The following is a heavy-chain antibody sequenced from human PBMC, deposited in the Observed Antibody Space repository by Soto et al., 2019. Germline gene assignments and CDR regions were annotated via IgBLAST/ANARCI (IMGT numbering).Heavy chain of an antibody. D-gene: IGHD2-15*01. J-gene: IGHJ6*02. CDR2: IYYSGST. CDR1: GGSISSGGYY. Sequence: SETLSLTCTVSGGSISSGGYYWRWIRQHPGKGLEWIGYIYYSGSTYYNPSLKSRVTISVDTSKNQFSLKLSSVTAADTAVYYCARGGNCSGGRCYFYYGMDVWGQGTTVTVSS. V-gene: IGHV4-31*03. CDR3: ARGGNCSGGRCYFYYGMDV.